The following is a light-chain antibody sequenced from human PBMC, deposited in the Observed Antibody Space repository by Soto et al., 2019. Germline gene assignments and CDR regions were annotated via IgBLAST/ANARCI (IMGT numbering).Light chain of an antibody. Sequence: EIVMTQSPDTLSVSPGERATLSCRASQTVGTNLAWYKQRPGQAPSLLVYGASSRATNIPARFTGSGSGTDFTLTISSLQSEDFAVYYWQQYNDRPLTFGGGTKVEIK. CDR2: GAS. V-gene: IGKV3-15*01. CDR3: QQYNDRPLT. CDR1: QTVGTN. J-gene: IGKJ4*01.